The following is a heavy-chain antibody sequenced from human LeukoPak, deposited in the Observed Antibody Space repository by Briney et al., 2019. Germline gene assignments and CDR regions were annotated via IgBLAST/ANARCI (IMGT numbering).Heavy chain of an antibody. D-gene: IGHD3-9*01. CDR3: AKSRDDGTGYYYDY. V-gene: IGHV3-9*01. J-gene: IGHJ4*02. Sequence: GGALRLSCNASGFSFDDYAMHWARQAPGKGLEWLAGISRNRYNIVYGDSVKGRFTISRDNAKKSLSLQMNSLGTEDTAFYYCAKSRDDGTGYYYDYWGQGVLVTVAS. CDR2: ISRNRYNI. CDR1: GFSFDDYA.